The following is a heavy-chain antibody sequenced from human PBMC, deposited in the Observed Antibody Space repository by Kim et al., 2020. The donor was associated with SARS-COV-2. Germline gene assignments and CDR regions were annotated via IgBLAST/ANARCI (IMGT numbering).Heavy chain of an antibody. J-gene: IGHJ4*02. CDR2: ISRNGGST. V-gene: IGHV3-64D*06. Sequence: GGSLRLSCSASGFTFSSYAMHWVRQAPVKGLEYVSAISRNGGSTYYADSVKGRFTISRDNPKNTLSLQMSSLRAEDTAVYYCVKNWNSVHWGQGTLVTVSS. CDR1: GFTFSSYA. CDR3: VKNWNSVH. D-gene: IGHD1-7*01.